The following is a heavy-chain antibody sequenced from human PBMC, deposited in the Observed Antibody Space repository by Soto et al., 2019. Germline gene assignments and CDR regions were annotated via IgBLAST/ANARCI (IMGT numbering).Heavy chain of an antibody. CDR2: IYSGGST. D-gene: IGHD3-3*01. CDR3: ARERITIFGVVIIRYYYMDV. V-gene: IGHV3-66*01. Sequence: GGSLRLSCAASGFTVSSNYMSWVRQAPGKGLEWVSVIYSGGSTYYADSVKGRFTISRDNSKNTLYLQMNSLRAEDTAVYYCARERITIFGVVIIRYYYMDVWGKGTTVTVSS. CDR1: GFTVSSNY. J-gene: IGHJ6*03.